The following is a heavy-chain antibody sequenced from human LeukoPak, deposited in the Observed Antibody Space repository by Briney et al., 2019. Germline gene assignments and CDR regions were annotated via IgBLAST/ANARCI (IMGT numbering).Heavy chain of an antibody. CDR3: ARGRSYDSRPFDY. D-gene: IGHD3-22*01. CDR2: IYSGGGT. Sequence: GGSPRLSCAASGFTVSSDYMSWVRQAPGKGLEWVSVIYSGGGTYYADSVKGRFTISRDNSKNTLYLQMNSLRAEDTAVYYCARGRSYDSRPFDYWGQGTLVTVSS. CDR1: GFTVSSDY. V-gene: IGHV3-53*01. J-gene: IGHJ4*02.